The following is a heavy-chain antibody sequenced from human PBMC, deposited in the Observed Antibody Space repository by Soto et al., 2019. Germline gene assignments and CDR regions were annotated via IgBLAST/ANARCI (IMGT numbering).Heavy chain of an antibody. CDR1: GFIFTSYA. CDR3: AKNYQFDC. CDR2: INVGDAGT. V-gene: IGHV3-23*01. J-gene: IGHJ4*02. Sequence: EVQLLESGGGLEQPGGSLRLSCAASGFIFTSYAMSLVRQAPGKGLEWVSSINVGDAGTNYADSVKGRFTISRDNSKNTLYLQMNVLRADDTAIYYCAKNYQFDCWGQGTLVTVSS. D-gene: IGHD2-2*01.